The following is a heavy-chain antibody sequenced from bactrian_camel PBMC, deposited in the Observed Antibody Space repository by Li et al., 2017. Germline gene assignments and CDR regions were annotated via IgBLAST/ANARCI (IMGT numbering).Heavy chain of an antibody. D-gene: IGHD8*01. CDR3: AAGIWSCGAQILGNRRHFGY. CDR1: KYTYSCYA. J-gene: IGHJ6*01. Sequence: QLVESGGGSVQAGGSVRLSCVTRKYTYSCYAMAWFRQAPGKAREGVVTMDSDGSTTYAESVKGRFTISKDNIKNTFYLQMNSLKPEDTALYYCAAGIWSCGAQILGNRRHFGYWGQGTQVTVS. CDR2: MDSDGST. V-gene: IGHV3S9*01.